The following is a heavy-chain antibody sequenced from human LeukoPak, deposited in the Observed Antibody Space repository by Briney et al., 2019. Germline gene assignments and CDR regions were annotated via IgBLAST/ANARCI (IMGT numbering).Heavy chain of an antibody. D-gene: IGHD2-15*01. CDR2: IYYTGNT. Sequence: SETLSLTCTVSGGSISGYFWTWIRQPPGKGLEWIGYIYYTGNTNYNPSLKSRVTISIDTSKNHFSLNVNSVIAADAAMYYCVRSKSGAYGWFDPWGPGTLVTVFS. CDR3: VRSKSGAYGWFDP. CDR1: GGSISGYF. J-gene: IGHJ5*02. V-gene: IGHV4-59*01.